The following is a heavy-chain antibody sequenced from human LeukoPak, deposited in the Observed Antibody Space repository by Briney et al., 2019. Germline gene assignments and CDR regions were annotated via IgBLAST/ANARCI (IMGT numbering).Heavy chain of an antibody. J-gene: IGHJ4*02. CDR1: GFTFSSYS. V-gene: IGHV3-48*02. D-gene: IGHD6-19*01. CDR3: TSQYSSGWYFGY. CDR2: ISSSSSTI. Sequence: PGGSLRLSCAASGFTFSSYSMNWVRQAPGKGLEWVSYISSSSSTIYYADSVKGRFTISRDNAKNSLFLQMNSLRDEDTAVYCCTSQYSSGWYFGYWGQGTLVTVSS.